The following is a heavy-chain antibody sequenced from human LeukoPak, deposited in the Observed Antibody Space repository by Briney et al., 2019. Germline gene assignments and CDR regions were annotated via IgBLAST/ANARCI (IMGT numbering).Heavy chain of an antibody. Sequence: GGSLRLSCAASGFTFSSYSMNWVRQAPGKGLEWVSSIGSSSSDIHYADPVKGRFTISRDNANNSLYLQMNSLRAEDTAVYYCARTYCSSFSCYSIDYWGQGTLVTVSS. D-gene: IGHD2-2*01. CDR1: GFTFSSYS. CDR2: IGSSSSDI. V-gene: IGHV3-21*01. CDR3: ARTYCSSFSCYSIDY. J-gene: IGHJ4*02.